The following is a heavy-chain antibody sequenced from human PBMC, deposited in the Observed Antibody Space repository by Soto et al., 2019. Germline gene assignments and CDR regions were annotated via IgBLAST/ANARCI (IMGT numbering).Heavy chain of an antibody. CDR1: GYTFTSYD. Sequence: ASVKVSCKASGYTFTSYDINWVRQATGQGLEWMGGMNPISGTADYAQKFQGRVTMTTNESTSTAYMELSSLRSEDTAVYYCAMSRDWSGYQAIDYWGQGTLVTVSS. J-gene: IGHJ4*02. CDR3: AMSRDWSGYQAIDY. V-gene: IGHV1-8*01. CDR2: MNPISGTA. D-gene: IGHD3-3*01.